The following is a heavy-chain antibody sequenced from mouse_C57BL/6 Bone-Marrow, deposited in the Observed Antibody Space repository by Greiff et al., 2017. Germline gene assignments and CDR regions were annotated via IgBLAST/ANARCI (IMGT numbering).Heavy chain of an antibody. CDR2: INPGSGGT. D-gene: IGHD1-1*01. Sequence: VQLQQSGAELVRPGTSVKVSCKASGYAFTNYLIEWVKQRPGQGLEWIGVINPGSGGTNYNEKFKGKATLTADTSSSTAYMQRSSLTSEDSAVYFCARSNYYGSSFDYWGQGTTLTVSS. CDR1: GYAFTNYL. V-gene: IGHV1-54*01. J-gene: IGHJ2*01. CDR3: ARSNYYGSSFDY.